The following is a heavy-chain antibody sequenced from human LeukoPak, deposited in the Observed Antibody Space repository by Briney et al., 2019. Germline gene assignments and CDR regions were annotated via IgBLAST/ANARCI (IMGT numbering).Heavy chain of an antibody. CDR3: ARASKSVVRFLEWTPIDN. Sequence: ASVKVSCKASGYTFTGYYMNWVRQAPGQGLEWMGWINPNSGDTNSAQKFQGRVTMTRDTSISTAYMELSRLRSDDTAVYYCARASKSVVRFLEWTPIDNWGQGTLVTVSS. CDR2: INPNSGDT. J-gene: IGHJ4*02. D-gene: IGHD3-3*01. V-gene: IGHV1-2*02. CDR1: GYTFTGYY.